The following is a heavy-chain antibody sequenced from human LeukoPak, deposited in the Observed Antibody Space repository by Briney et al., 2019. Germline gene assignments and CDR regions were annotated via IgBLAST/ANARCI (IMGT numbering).Heavy chain of an antibody. V-gene: IGHV4-39*01. J-gene: IGHJ4*02. CDR2: IYYSGST. Sequence: KPSETLSLTCTVSGGSISSSSYYWGWIRQPPGKGLEWIGSIYYSGSTHYNPSLKSRVTISVDTSKNQFSLKLSSVTAADTAVYYCARQSQYYFDYWGQGTLVTVSS. CDR3: ARQSQYYFDY. CDR1: GGSISSSSYY.